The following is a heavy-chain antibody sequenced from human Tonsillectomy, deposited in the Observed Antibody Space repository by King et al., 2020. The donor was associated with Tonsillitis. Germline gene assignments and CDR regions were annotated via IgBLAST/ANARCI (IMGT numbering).Heavy chain of an antibody. Sequence: VQLVESGGGLVQPGGSLRLSCAASGFTFSNYAMSWVRQAPGKGLEWVSGINDSGGSTYCADSCKGRFTISRDNFKNTLYLQMNSLRAVDTAIYYCAKVYYDYGDKRHFDYWGQGTLVTVSS. D-gene: IGHD4-17*01. J-gene: IGHJ4*02. CDR1: GFTFSNYA. CDR3: AKVYYDYGDKRHFDY. CDR2: INDSGGST. V-gene: IGHV3-23*04.